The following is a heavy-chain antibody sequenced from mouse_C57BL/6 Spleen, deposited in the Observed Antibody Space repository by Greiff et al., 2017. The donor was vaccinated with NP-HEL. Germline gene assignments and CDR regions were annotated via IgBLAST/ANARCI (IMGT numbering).Heavy chain of an antibody. Sequence: VQLKESGAELARPGASVKLSCKASGYTFTSYGISWVKQRTGQGLEWIGEIYPRSGNTYYNEKFKGKATLTADKSSSTAYMELRSLTSEDSAVYFCARWNSNYIYYAMDYWGQGTSVTVSS. CDR2: IYPRSGNT. D-gene: IGHD2-5*01. V-gene: IGHV1-81*01. J-gene: IGHJ4*01. CDR1: GYTFTSYG. CDR3: ARWNSNYIYYAMDY.